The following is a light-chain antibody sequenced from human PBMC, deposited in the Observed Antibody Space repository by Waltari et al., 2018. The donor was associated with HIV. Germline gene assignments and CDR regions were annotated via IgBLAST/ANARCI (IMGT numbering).Light chain of an antibody. CDR3: QTWGTGIRV. Sequence: QLVLTQSPSASASLGASVKLTCTLSSGHSSYAIAWHQQQPEKGPRYLMKLNSDGSHSKGDGIPDRFSGSSSGDERYLTNYRLQSEDEADYYCQTWGTGIRVFGAATKLTVL. J-gene: IGLJ3*02. CDR1: SGHSSYA. V-gene: IGLV4-69*01. CDR2: LNSDGSH.